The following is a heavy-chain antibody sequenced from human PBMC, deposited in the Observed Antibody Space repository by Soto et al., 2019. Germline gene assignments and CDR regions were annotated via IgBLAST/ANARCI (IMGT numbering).Heavy chain of an antibody. D-gene: IGHD5-12*01. Sequence: AAVKVSCKAAGYPFTSSAMHWVRQAPGQRLEWMGWINAGNGNTKYSQKFQGRVTITRDTSASTAYMELSSLRSEDTAVYYCARVSGYYLPDYWGQGTLVTVSS. CDR1: GYPFTSSA. CDR3: ARVSGYYLPDY. V-gene: IGHV1-3*01. J-gene: IGHJ4*02. CDR2: INAGNGNT.